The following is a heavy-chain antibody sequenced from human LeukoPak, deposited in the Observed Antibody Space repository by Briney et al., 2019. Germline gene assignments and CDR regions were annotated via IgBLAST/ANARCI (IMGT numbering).Heavy chain of an antibody. V-gene: IGHV3-23*01. CDR2: ISGSGGRT. Sequence: PGGSLRLSCAACGFPFSNNVMTWVRQAPGRGLDWLSAISGSGGRTYYADSVKGRFTISRDNSKNTLYLQMNSLRAEDTAVYYCAKDLGPGCSSTSCYRVDTAMALDYWGQGTLVTVSS. D-gene: IGHD2-2*01. J-gene: IGHJ4*02. CDR1: GFPFSNNV. CDR3: AKDLGPGCSSTSCYRVDTAMALDY.